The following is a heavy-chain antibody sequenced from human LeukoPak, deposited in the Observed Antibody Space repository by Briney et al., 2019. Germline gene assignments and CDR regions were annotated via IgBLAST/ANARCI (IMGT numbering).Heavy chain of an antibody. J-gene: IGHJ4*02. Sequence: GASVKVSCKASGYTFTSYGISWVRQAPGQGLEWMAWINPTNGDTNYAQKFQGRVTMTRDTSISTAYMELTRLISDDTAVYYCARVGSSGWYVHPTLDYWGQGTLVTVSS. D-gene: IGHD6-19*01. CDR3: ARVGSSGWYVHPTLDY. CDR1: GYTFTSYG. V-gene: IGHV1-2*02. CDR2: INPTNGDT.